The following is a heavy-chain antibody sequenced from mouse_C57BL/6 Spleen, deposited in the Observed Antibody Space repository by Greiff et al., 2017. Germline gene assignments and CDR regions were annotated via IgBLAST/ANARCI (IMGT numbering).Heavy chain of an antibody. CDR2: IDPANGNT. CDR3: ALLLSSYGAMDY. Sequence: EVKLQESVAELVRPGASVKLSCTASGFNIKNTYMHWVKQRPEQGLEWIGRIDPANGNTKYAPKFQGKDTITADTSSNTAYLQLSGLTSADTAIYYCALLLSSYGAMDYWGQGTTLTVSS. J-gene: IGHJ2*01. V-gene: IGHV14-3*01. CDR1: GFNIKNTY. D-gene: IGHD1-1*01.